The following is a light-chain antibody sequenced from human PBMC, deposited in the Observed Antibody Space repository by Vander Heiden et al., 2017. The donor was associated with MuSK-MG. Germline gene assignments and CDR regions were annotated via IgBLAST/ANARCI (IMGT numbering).Light chain of an antibody. V-gene: IGKV3-20*01. J-gene: IGKJ4*01. CDR1: QSVRSSY. Sequence: EIVLTQSPGTLSLSPGERATLSCRASQSVRSSYLAWYQQKPGQAPRLLIYGASSRATGIPDRFSGSGSGTDFTLTISRLEPEDFAVYYCQQDGSSPFTFGRGTKVEIK. CDR3: QQDGSSPFT. CDR2: GAS.